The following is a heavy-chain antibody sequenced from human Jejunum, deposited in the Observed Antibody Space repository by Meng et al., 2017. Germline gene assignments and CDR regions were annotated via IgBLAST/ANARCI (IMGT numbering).Heavy chain of an antibody. D-gene: IGHD3-10*01. J-gene: IGHJ4*02. CDR2: IAYLRNA. CDR3: ARERRVSLVRGVVSYFDS. CDR1: GGSINRYY. Sequence: SDTLSLNSSVSGGSINRYYWNWIRQPPGQGLEWIGTIAYLRNANYSPSLKSRGTISMDTSANRFSLRLHSVTAADTAVYYCARERRVSLVRGVVSYFDSWGQGTPVTVSS. V-gene: IGHV4-59*01.